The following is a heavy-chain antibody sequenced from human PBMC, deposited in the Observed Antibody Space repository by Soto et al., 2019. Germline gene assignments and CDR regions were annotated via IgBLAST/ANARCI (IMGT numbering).Heavy chain of an antibody. CDR2: ISYDGSNK. Sequence: GGSLRLSCAASGFTFSSYGMHWVRQAPGKGLEWVAVISYDGSNKYYADSVKGRFTISRDNSKNTLYLQMNSLRAEDTAVYYCAKELNWGHYGMDVWGQGTTVTVSS. CDR3: AKELNWGHYGMDV. CDR1: GFTFSSYG. V-gene: IGHV3-30*18. D-gene: IGHD7-27*01. J-gene: IGHJ6*02.